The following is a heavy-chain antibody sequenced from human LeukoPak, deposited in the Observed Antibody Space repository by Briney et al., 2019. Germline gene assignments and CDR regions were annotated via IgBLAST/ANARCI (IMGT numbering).Heavy chain of an antibody. J-gene: IGHJ4*02. Sequence: SETLSLTCAVYGGSFSGYYWSWIRQPPGKGLEWIGEINHSGSTNYNPSLKSRVTIALDTSKNQFSLKLSSVTAADTAMYYCARGFDGDFYFDYWGQGTLVTVSS. CDR1: GGSFSGYY. CDR2: INHSGST. CDR3: ARGFDGDFYFDY. V-gene: IGHV4-34*01. D-gene: IGHD2-21*01.